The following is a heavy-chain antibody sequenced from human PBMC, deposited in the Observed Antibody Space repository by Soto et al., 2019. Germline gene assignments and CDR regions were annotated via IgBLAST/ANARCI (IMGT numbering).Heavy chain of an antibody. CDR2: ISYSGST. CDR1: GGSISSGGYY. D-gene: IGHD3-22*01. CDR3: ARDALSRHSI. J-gene: IGHJ4*02. Sequence: QVQLQESGPGLVKPSQTLSLTCTVSGGSISSGGYYWSWIRQHPGKGLEWIGYISYSGSTYYNPSLESRVTISVDTSKNQFSLKMSSVTAADTAVYYCARDALSRHSIWGQGTLVTVSS. V-gene: IGHV4-31*03.